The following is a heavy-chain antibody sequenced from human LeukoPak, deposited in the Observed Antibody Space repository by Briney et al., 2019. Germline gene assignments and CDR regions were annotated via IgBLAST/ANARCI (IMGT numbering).Heavy chain of an antibody. J-gene: IGHJ3*02. CDR1: GFTFSSYA. CDR2: ISYDGSNK. Sequence: GGSLRLSCAASGFTFSSYAMHWVRQAPGKGLEWVAVISYDGSNKYYADSVKGRFTISRDNSKNTLYLQMNSLRAEDTAVYYCAKARVAVDDAFDIWGQGTMVAVSS. CDR3: AKARVAVDDAFDI. V-gene: IGHV3-30*04. D-gene: IGHD6-19*01.